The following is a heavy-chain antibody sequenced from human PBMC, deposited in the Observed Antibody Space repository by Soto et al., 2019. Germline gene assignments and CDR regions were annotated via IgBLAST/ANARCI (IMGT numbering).Heavy chain of an antibody. J-gene: IGHJ4*02. V-gene: IGHV1-3*01. CDR1: GYTFTSYA. D-gene: IGHD6-19*01. CDR2: INAGNGNT. Sequence: QVQLVQSGAEVKKPGASVKVSCKASGYTFTSYAMHWVRHAPGQMLEWMGWINAGNGNTKYSQKFQGRATITRDTSASTPYMELSSLRSEDTAVYYCARVVGRAVDDYWGQGTLVTVSS. CDR3: ARVVGRAVDDY.